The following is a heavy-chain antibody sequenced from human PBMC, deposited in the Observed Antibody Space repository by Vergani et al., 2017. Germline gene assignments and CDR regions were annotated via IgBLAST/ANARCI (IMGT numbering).Heavy chain of an antibody. CDR2: IKRKTDGGTT. CDR1: GFTFSNAW. CDR3: TTGDYQRAV. Sequence: VQLVESGGGVVQPGRSLRLSCAASGFTFSNAWMSWVRQAPGKGLEWVGRIKRKTDGGTTDYAAPVKGRFTISRDDSKNSLYLQMNSLKTEDTAVYYCTTGDYQRAVWGQGTTVTVSS. J-gene: IGHJ6*02. V-gene: IGHV3-15*01. D-gene: IGHD2-2*01.